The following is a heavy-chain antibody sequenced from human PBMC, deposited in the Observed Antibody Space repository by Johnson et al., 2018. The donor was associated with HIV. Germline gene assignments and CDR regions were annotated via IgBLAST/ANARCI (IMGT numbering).Heavy chain of an antibody. CDR3: ARDPGYSSFDI. J-gene: IGHJ3*02. D-gene: IGHD1-1*01. V-gene: IGHV3-30-3*01. CDR2: ISYDGSNK. Sequence: QVQLVESGGGVVQPGRSLRLSCAASGFTFSNYAMHWVRQAPGKGLEWVAVISYDGSNKYYADSVKGRFTISRDNSKNTLYLQMDSLRVDDTAVYYCARDPGYSSFDIWGQGTMVTVSS. CDR1: GFTFSNYA.